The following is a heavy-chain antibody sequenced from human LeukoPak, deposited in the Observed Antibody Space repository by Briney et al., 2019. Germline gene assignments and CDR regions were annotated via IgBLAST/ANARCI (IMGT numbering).Heavy chain of an antibody. CDR1: GGSFSGYY. CDR3: ASRPYYDILTGPNWFDP. Sequence: SETLSLTCAVYGGSFSGYYWSWIRQPPGKGLEWIGEINHSGSTYYNPSLKSRVTISVDTSKNQFSLKLSSVTAADTAVYYCASRPYYDILTGPNWFDPWGQGTLVTVSS. V-gene: IGHV4-34*01. J-gene: IGHJ5*02. D-gene: IGHD3-9*01. CDR2: INHSGST.